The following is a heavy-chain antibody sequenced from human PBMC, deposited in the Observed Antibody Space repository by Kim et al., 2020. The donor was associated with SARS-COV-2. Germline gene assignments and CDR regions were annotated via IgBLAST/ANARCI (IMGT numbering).Heavy chain of an antibody. CDR1: GYTFSSYI. CDR3: ARRGDYFDY. V-gene: IGHV1-18*01. CDR2: ISTYGANT. Sequence: ASVKVSCKASGYTFSSYILTWVRQAPGQGLEWMGWISTYGANTNYAQNFQGRVTMTTDTSTNTAYMELRSLRSDDTAVYYCARRGDYFDYWGQGTLVTVSS. J-gene: IGHJ4*02.